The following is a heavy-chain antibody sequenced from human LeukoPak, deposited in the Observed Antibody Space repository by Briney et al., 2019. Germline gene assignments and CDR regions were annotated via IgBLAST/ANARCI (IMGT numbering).Heavy chain of an antibody. Sequence: GGSLRLSCAASGFTFSNYDMNWVRQAPGKGLEWVSSITASGDAKYYADSVKGRFTISRDNSKNTLYLQLNSLRAEDTAIYYCADSNYWYPVDYWGQGTQVTVSS. CDR2: ITASGDAK. CDR1: GFTFSNYD. J-gene: IGHJ4*02. V-gene: IGHV3-23*01. D-gene: IGHD4-11*01. CDR3: ADSNYWYPVDY.